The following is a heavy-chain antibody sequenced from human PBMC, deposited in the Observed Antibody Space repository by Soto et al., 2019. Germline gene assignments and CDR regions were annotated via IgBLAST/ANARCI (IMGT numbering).Heavy chain of an antibody. J-gene: IGHJ5*02. CDR3: ARGGKELGYSYGKYNWFDP. V-gene: IGHV4-34*01. D-gene: IGHD5-18*01. CDR2: INHSGST. Sequence: PSETRSLTGAVYGWSFSGYYWNWIRQPPGKGLEWIGEINHSGSTNYNPSLKSRVTISVDTSKNQFSLKLSSVTAADTAVYYCARGGKELGYSYGKYNWFDPWGQGTLVTVSS. CDR1: GWSFSGYY.